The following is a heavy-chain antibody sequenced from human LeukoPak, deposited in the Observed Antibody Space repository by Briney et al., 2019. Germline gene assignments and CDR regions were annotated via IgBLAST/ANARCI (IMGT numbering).Heavy chain of an antibody. CDR2: IKEDGSDE. CDR1: GFTFSRFW. D-gene: IGHD6-6*01. CDR3: ARPPAARPRNYYFDY. Sequence: GGSLRLSCAASGFTFSRFWMSWVRQAPGKGLKWVADIKEDGSDEYYVDSVKGRFTISRDNAKNSLYLQMSSLRAEDTAVYYCARPPAARPRNYYFDYWGQGTLVTVSS. J-gene: IGHJ4*02. V-gene: IGHV3-7*01.